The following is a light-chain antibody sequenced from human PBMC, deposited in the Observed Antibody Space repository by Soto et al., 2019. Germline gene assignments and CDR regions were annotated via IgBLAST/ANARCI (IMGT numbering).Light chain of an antibody. CDR3: HQYGSAPRT. Sequence: EIVLTQSPGTLSLSPGERASLSCRASQSLKNNQLAWYQQKPGQAPRLLIYGASSRAIGIPDRFSGRGSGTDFTLTINRLEPEDVAVYHCHQYGSAPRTFGQGTKVDIK. CDR2: GAS. CDR1: QSLKNNQ. V-gene: IGKV3-20*01. J-gene: IGKJ1*01.